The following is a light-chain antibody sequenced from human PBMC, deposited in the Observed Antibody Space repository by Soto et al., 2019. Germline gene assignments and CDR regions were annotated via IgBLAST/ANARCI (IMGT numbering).Light chain of an antibody. CDR3: QQYSSWSPLT. CDR2: DAF. Sequence: EIMMTQSPTTLSVSPGEGATLSCRASQSINSDLAWYQQRPGQAPRLLIYDAFTRATGVPARFSGSGSGPEFTLTISSLQSEDFAVYYCQQYSSWSPLTFGGGTRVEI. V-gene: IGKV3-15*01. J-gene: IGKJ4*01. CDR1: QSINSD.